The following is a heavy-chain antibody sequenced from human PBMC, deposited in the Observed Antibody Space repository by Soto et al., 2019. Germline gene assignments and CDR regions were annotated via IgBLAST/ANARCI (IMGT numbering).Heavy chain of an antibody. CDR2: ISSSSSTT. CDR1: GFTFTTYS. V-gene: IGHV3-48*02. Sequence: EVQLVESGGGLVQPGGSLRLSCAASGFTFTTYSMNWVLQAPGKGLEWVSYISSSSSTTYYADSVKGRFTISRDNAKNSRDQQRNSLRDEDKAVYYCARDAGSWGYWGQGTLVTVSS. CDR3: ARDAGSWGY. D-gene: IGHD3-10*01. J-gene: IGHJ4*02.